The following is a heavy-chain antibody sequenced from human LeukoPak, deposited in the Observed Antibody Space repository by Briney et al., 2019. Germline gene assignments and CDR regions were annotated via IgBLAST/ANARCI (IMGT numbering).Heavy chain of an antibody. CDR3: ARESAYAFWF. D-gene: IGHD3-3*01. CDR1: GFTLSDYY. CDR2: ISSTSSTM. Sequence: GGSLRLSCAASGFTLSDYYMNWVRQAPGRGLEWVSYISSTSSTMYYADSVKGRFTISRDNAKNSLYLQMNSLRDEDTAVYYCARESAYAFWFWGQGTLVAVSS. J-gene: IGHJ4*02. V-gene: IGHV3-48*02.